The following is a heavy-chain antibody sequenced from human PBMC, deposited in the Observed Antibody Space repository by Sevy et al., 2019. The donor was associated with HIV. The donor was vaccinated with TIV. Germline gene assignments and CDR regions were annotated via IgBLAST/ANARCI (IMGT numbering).Heavy chain of an antibody. CDR1: GFTFSSYA. V-gene: IGHV3-23*01. CDR2: ISGSGGST. CDR3: ASGTVLMVHAIPGDY. Sequence: GGSLRLSCAASGFTFSSYAMSWVRQAPGKGLEWVSAISGSGGSTYYADSVKGRFTISRDNSKNTLYLQMNSLRAEDTAVYYCASGTVLMVHAIPGDYRGQGTLVTVSS. D-gene: IGHD2-8*01. J-gene: IGHJ4*02.